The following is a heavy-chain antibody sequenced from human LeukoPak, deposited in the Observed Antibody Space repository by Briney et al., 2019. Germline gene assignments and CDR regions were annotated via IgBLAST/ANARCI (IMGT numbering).Heavy chain of an antibody. CDR2: IRYDGSNK. Sequence: GGSLRPSCAASGFTFSSYGMHWVRQAPGKGLEWVAFIRYDGSNKYYADSVKGRFTISRDNSKNTLYLQMNSLRAEDTAVYYCAKASAGGQWLVPRHYYYMDVWGKGTTVTVSS. CDR3: AKASAGGQWLVPRHYYYMDV. J-gene: IGHJ6*03. D-gene: IGHD6-19*01. V-gene: IGHV3-30*02. CDR1: GFTFSSYG.